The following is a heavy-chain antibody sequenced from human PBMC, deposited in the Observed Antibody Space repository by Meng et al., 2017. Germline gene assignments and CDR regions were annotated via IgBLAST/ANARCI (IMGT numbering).Heavy chain of an antibody. CDR1: GGTFSSYA. V-gene: IGHV1-69*10. CDR2: IIPIFGIA. Sequence: SVKVSCKASGGTFSSYAISWVRQAPGQGLEWMGGIIPIFGIANYAQKFQGRVTITADKSTSTAYMELSSLRSEDTAVYYCARELTGDPMHHYYYGMDVWGQGTTVTVSS. CDR3: ARELTGDPMHHYYYGMDV. D-gene: IGHD7-27*01. J-gene: IGHJ6*02.